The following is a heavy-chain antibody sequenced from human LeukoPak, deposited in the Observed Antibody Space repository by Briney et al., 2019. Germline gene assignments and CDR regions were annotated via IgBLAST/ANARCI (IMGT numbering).Heavy chain of an antibody. CDR2: INPNSGGT. J-gene: IGHJ4*02. Sequence: ASVKVSCKASGYTFTGYYMHWVRQAPGQGLEWMGWINPNSGGTNYAQKFQGRVTMTRDTSISTAYMELSRLRSDDTAVYYCARDGDSSGWYRIGSFDYWGQGTLVTVSS. V-gene: IGHV1-2*02. CDR3: ARDGDSSGWYRIGSFDY. D-gene: IGHD6-19*01. CDR1: GYTFTGYY.